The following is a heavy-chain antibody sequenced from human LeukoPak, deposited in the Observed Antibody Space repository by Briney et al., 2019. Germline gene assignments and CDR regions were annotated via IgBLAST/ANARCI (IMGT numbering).Heavy chain of an antibody. J-gene: IGHJ4*02. D-gene: IGHD5-18*01. Sequence: GGSLRLSCAASGFTFSSYNMNWVRQAPGKGLEWVANIKEDGSDKNYVDSVKGRFTISRDNAKNSLYLQMNSLRAEDTAVYYCARDAGYGYDRFDYWGQGTLVTVSS. V-gene: IGHV3-7*01. CDR1: GFTFSSYN. CDR3: ARDAGYGYDRFDY. CDR2: IKEDGSDK.